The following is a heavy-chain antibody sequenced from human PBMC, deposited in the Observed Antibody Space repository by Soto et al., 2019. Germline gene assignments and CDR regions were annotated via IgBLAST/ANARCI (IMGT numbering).Heavy chain of an antibody. V-gene: IGHV4-30-4*01. CDR3: ARAQGGPYSSGHNPPYFDY. CDR1: GGSISSGDCY. D-gene: IGHD6-19*01. CDR2: IYYSGST. J-gene: IGHJ4*02. Sequence: SEALSLTCTVSGGSISSGDCYWSWIRQPPGKGLEWIGYIYYSGSTYYNPSLKSRVTISVDTSKNQFSLKLSSVTAADTAVYYCARAQGGPYSSGHNPPYFDYWGQGTLVTVSS.